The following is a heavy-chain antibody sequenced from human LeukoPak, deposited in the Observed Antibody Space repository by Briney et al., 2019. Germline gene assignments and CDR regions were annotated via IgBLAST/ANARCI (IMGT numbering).Heavy chain of an antibody. CDR1: GFTFSDYY. CDR2: ISGSGGST. CDR3: AKPGPVLLWS. D-gene: IGHD3-10*01. Sequence: SGGSLRLSCAASGFTFSDYYMSWIRQAPGKGLEWVSAISGSGGSTYYADSVKGRFTISRDNSKNTLYLQMNSLRAEDTAVYYCAKPGPVLLWSWGQGTMVTVSS. V-gene: IGHV3-23*01. J-gene: IGHJ3*01.